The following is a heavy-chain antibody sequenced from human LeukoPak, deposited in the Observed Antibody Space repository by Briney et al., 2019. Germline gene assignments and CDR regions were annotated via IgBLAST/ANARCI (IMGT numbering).Heavy chain of an antibody. Sequence: GGSLRLSCAASGFTFSSDWMHWVRQAPGKGLEWVAVISYDGSNKYYADSVKGRFTISRDNVKNTLFLQMNSLGAEDTALYYCARGWNTTPRSGFDIWGLGTMVTVSS. J-gene: IGHJ3*02. V-gene: IGHV3-30*03. CDR2: ISYDGSNK. CDR3: ARGWNTTPRSGFDI. CDR1: GFTFSSDW. D-gene: IGHD1/OR15-1a*01.